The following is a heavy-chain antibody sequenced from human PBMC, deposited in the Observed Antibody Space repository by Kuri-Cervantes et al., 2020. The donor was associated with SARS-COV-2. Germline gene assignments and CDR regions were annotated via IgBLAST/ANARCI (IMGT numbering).Heavy chain of an antibody. CDR3: ARVSRPYHFDY. CDR1: GGSTSSQSYY. D-gene: IGHD2-2*01. CDR2: IYYSGST. Sequence: SETLSLTCTVSGGSTSSQSYYWGWIRQPPGKGLEWIGYIYYSGSTNYNPSLKSRVTISVDTSKNQFSLKLSSVTAADTAVYYCARVSRPYHFDYWGQGTLVTVSS. J-gene: IGHJ4*02. V-gene: IGHV4-61*01.